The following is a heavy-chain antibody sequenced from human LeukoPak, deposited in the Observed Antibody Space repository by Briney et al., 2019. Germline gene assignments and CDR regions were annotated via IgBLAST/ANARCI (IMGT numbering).Heavy chain of an antibody. CDR2: IIGGGAIT. V-gene: IGHV3-23*01. CDR3: AKYGVDCSSTSCYPLYYMDV. CDR1: GSTFDTYA. J-gene: IGHJ6*03. Sequence: GRSLRHSCAPSGSTFDTYAITCVRHAPGEWMEWVSSIIGGGAITNYRDSGKGRFTTARDNSTYTLFMKMNSLRAEDTAVYYCAKYGVDCSSTSCYPLYYMDVWGKGTTVTVSS. D-gene: IGHD2-2*01.